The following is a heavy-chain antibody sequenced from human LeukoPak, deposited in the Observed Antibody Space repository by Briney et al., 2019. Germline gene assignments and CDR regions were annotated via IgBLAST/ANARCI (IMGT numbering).Heavy chain of an antibody. CDR2: IYYSGST. V-gene: IGHV4-39*07. D-gene: IGHD6-13*01. CDR3: ARGVLGDSSSWWDLYYYYGMDV. Sequence: PGGSLRLSCAASGFTVSSNYMSWVRQAPGKGLEWIGSIYYSGSTYYNPSLKSRVTISVDTSKNQFSLKLSSVTAADTAVYYCARGVLGDSSSWWDLYYYYGMDVWGQGTTVTVSS. J-gene: IGHJ6*02. CDR1: GFTVSSNY.